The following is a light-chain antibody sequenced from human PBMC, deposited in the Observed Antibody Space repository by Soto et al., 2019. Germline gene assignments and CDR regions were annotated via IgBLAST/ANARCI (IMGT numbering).Light chain of an antibody. CDR1: QGISSA. CDR3: QQFNSL. Sequence: AIQLTQSPSPLSASVGDRVTITCRASQGISSALAWYQQKPGKAPKLLIYDASSLESGVPSRFSGSGSGTDFTLTISSLQPEDFATYYCQQFNSLFGQGTRLEIK. V-gene: IGKV1-13*02. J-gene: IGKJ5*01. CDR2: DAS.